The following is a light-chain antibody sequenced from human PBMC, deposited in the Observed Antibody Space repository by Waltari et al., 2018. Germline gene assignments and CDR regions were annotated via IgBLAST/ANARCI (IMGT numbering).Light chain of an antibody. CDR2: VNSDGRH. CDR1: RGHSHYP. V-gene: IGLV4-69*01. Sequence: QLILTQSPSPSASPGPSVKLTCPLSRGHSHYPTALHPQQPGKCPRYLMTVNSDGRHIKGDGIPVRFSGSGSGAERYLTISSLHSEDETDYYCQTGGFGIWVFGGGTKLTVL. CDR3: QTGGFGIWV. J-gene: IGLJ3*02.